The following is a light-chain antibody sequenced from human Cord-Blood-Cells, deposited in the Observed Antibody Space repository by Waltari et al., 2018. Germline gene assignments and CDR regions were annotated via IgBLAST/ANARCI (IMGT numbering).Light chain of an antibody. J-gene: IGLJ1*01. CDR2: EGS. CDR3: CSYSGSSTYV. CDR1: SSDVGSYNL. Sequence: QSALTQPASVSGSPGQSITISCTGTSSDVGSYNLFSWYQQHPGKAPKLMIYEGSKRPSGVPNRFTGSKSGNTASRTISGLQAEDEADYYCCSYSGSSTYVFGTGTKVTVL. V-gene: IGLV2-23*01.